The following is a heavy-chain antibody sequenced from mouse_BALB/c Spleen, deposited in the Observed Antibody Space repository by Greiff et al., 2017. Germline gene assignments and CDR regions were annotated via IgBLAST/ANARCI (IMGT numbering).Heavy chain of an antibody. Sequence: EVKLMESGPSLVKPSQTLSLTCSVTGDSITSGYWNWIRKFPGNKLEYMGYISYSGSTYYNQSLKSRISITRDTSKNQYYLQLKSVTTEDTATYYCARYGGIYYDYDGAMDYWGQGTSVTVSS. CDR3: ARYGGIYYDYDGAMDY. V-gene: IGHV3-8*02. CDR1: GDSITSGY. D-gene: IGHD2-4*01. CDR2: ISYSGST. J-gene: IGHJ4*01.